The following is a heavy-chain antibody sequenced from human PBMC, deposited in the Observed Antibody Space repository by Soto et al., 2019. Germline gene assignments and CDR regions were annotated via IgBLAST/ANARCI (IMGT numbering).Heavy chain of an antibody. D-gene: IGHD6-19*01. Sequence: VQLVESGGGLVQPGRSLRLSCAASGFTFSDYAMHWVRQAPGKGLEWVSVVSHDGRNTQYADSVKGRFTISRDSSKSTVSLEMTSLRAEDTAVYYWAKGGRQWLFTADFIYWGQGDLVTVCS. J-gene: IGHJ4*02. CDR2: VSHDGRNT. CDR3: AKGGRQWLFTADFIY. V-gene: IGHV3-30*18. CDR1: GFTFSDYA.